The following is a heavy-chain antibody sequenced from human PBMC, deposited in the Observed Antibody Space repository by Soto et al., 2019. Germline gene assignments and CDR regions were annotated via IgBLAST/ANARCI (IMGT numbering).Heavy chain of an antibody. J-gene: IGHJ6*02. CDR3: AREDDGGDRDYYGLDV. D-gene: IGHD2-21*02. V-gene: IGHV4-30-4*08. CDR1: GGSISYEYYH. Sequence: QVQLQQSGPGLVKPSQTLSLTCTVSGGSISYEYYHWTWIRQSPGKGLEWIGYIHYSGSIIYNPSFKSRVTISVDTSKHQFSLQLSSVTAADTAVYFCAREDDGGDRDYYGLDVWGQGTTVTVSS. CDR2: IHYSGSI.